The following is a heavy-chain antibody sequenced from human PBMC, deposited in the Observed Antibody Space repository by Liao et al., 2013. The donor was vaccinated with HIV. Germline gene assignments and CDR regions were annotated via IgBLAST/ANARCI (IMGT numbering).Heavy chain of an antibody. D-gene: IGHD6-6*01. CDR2: IYYSGST. V-gene: IGHV4-30-4*08. Sequence: QVQLQESGPGLVKPSQTLSLTCAVSGGSISSGDYYWSWIRQPPGKGLEWIGYIYYSGSTYYNPSLKSRVTISVDTSKNQFSLKLSSVTAADTAVYYCAREGRSSSSVFGMSYYFDYWGQGTLVTVSS. CDR3: AREGRSSSSVFGMSYYFDY. CDR1: GGSISSGDYY. J-gene: IGHJ4*02.